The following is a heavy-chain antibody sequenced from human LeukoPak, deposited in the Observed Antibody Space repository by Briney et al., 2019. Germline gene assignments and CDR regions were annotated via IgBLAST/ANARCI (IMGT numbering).Heavy chain of an antibody. J-gene: IGHJ4*02. CDR3: ARGSGSTDDY. V-gene: IGHV4-61*02. CDR2: IYTSGST. D-gene: IGHD1-26*01. Sequence: SKTLSLTCTVSGGSITSSYYWSWIRQPAGKGLEWIGRIYTSGSTNCNPSLKGRVTISVDTSKNQFSLKLGSVTAADTAVYYCARGSGSTDDYWGQGTLVTVSS. CDR1: GGSITSSYY.